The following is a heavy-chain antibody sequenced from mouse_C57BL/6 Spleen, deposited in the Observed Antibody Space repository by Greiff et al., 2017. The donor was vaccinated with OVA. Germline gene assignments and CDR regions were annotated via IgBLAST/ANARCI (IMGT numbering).Heavy chain of an antibody. D-gene: IGHD2-3*01. J-gene: IGHJ1*03. Sequence: QVHVKQPGAELVKPGASVKLSCKASGYTFTSYWMHWVKQRPGRGLEWIGRIDPNSGGTKYNEKFKSKATLTVDKPSSTAYMQLSSLTSEDSAVYYCARAEIYDGYSYWYFDVWGTGTTVIVSS. V-gene: IGHV1-72*01. CDR3: ARAEIYDGYSYWYFDV. CDR2: IDPNSGGT. CDR1: GYTFTSYW.